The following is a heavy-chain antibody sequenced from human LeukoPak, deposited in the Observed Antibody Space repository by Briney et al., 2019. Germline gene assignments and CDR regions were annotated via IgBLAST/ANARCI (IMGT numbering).Heavy chain of an antibody. J-gene: IGHJ4*02. Sequence: GGSLRLSCAASGFTFSSYAMSWVRQAPGKGLEWVSAISGSGSSTYYADSVKGRFTISRDNSKNTLYLQMNSLRAEDTAVYYCATGGALIAVAGFDYWGQGTLVTVSS. CDR3: ATGGALIAVAGFDY. V-gene: IGHV3-23*01. CDR1: GFTFSSYA. CDR2: ISGSGSST. D-gene: IGHD6-19*01.